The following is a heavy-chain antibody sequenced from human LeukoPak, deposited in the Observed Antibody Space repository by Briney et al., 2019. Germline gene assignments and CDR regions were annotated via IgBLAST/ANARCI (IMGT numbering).Heavy chain of an antibody. CDR1: GVSMSSYF. D-gene: IGHD2-2*01. V-gene: IGHV4-59*08. CDR2: RFYSGST. CDR3: ARGVCTSSSCYAGDYGMDV. J-gene: IGHJ6*02. Sequence: SDTLSLTCSVSGVSMSSYFWSWLRQPPGKGVAWMGYRFYSGSTNYNPSLTSRVTISLDTSKSQFSLIVTSVTAADTAVYYCARGVCTSSSCYAGDYGMDVWGQGTTVTVSS.